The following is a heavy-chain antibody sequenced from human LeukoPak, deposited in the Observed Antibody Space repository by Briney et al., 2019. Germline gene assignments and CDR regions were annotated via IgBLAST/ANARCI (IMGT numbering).Heavy chain of an antibody. Sequence: GGSLRLSCAASGFTVSSNYMSWVRQAPGKGLEWVSVIYSGGSTYYADSVKGRFTISRDNSKNTLYLQMNSLRAEDTAVYYCAREPHHGYNLLAFDYWGQGTLVTVSS. CDR1: GFTVSSNY. J-gene: IGHJ4*02. CDR2: IYSGGST. V-gene: IGHV3-66*01. D-gene: IGHD5-24*01. CDR3: AREPHHGYNLLAFDY.